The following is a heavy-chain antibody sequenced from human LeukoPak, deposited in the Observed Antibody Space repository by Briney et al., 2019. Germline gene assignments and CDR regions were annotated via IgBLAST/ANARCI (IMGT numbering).Heavy chain of an antibody. CDR1: GYSFTSYW. V-gene: IGHV5-51*01. Sequence: GESLKISCKGSGYSFTSYWIGWVRQMPGKGLEWVGVIYPGGCGTSYGPSVQGQFTISGDKSYSTPYLQLSSLKASDPAVYYCARLYYDFWSGYYANWGQGALVTVSS. CDR3: ARLYYDFWSGYYAN. J-gene: IGHJ1*01. D-gene: IGHD3-3*01. CDR2: IYPGGCGT.